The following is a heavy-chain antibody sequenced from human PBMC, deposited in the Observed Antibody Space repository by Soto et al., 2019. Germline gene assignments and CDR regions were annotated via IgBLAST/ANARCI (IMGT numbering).Heavy chain of an antibody. Sequence: QLQLQESGSGLVKPSQTLSLTCAVSGGSISSGGYSWSWIRQPPGKGLEWIGYIYHSGSTYYNPSLKGRLTIAVDRTKNQFSLKLSSVTAAATAVYYCAAGGGPPRYYWGQGTLVTVSS. CDR2: IYHSGST. CDR1: GGSISSGGYS. J-gene: IGHJ4*02. V-gene: IGHV4-30-2*01. D-gene: IGHD1-26*01. CDR3: AAGGGPPRYY.